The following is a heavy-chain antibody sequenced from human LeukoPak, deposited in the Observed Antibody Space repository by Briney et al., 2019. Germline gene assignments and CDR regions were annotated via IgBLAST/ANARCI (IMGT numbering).Heavy chain of an antibody. CDR3: AKDPRSYGSGSYFAY. J-gene: IGHJ4*02. V-gene: IGHV3-23*01. CDR2: FSGSGGST. Sequence: GGSLRLSCAASGFTFSSFAMSWVRQAPGKGLEWVSTFSGSGGSTYYADSVKGRFTISRDNSKNTLYLQMNSLRAEDTAVYYCAKDPRSYGSGSYFAYWGQGTLVTVSS. CDR1: GFTFSSFA. D-gene: IGHD3-10*01.